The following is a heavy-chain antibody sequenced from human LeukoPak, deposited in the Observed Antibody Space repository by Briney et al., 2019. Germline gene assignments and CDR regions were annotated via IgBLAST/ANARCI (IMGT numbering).Heavy chain of an antibody. CDR1: GGSISSYF. V-gene: IGHV4-59*01. J-gene: IGHJ6*03. D-gene: IGHD3-3*01. CDR2: VYFTGTT. CDR3: ARTSASYYYYMDV. Sequence: SETLSLTCSVSGGSISSYFWSWIRQPPGKGLEWIGYVYFTGTTNYNPSLKGRVTISIDKSRKQLSLKLNSVTTADTAVHYCARTSASYYYYMDVWGNGTTVTISS.